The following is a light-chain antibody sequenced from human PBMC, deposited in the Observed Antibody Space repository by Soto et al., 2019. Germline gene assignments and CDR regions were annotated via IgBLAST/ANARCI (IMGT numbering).Light chain of an antibody. CDR3: SSYTSSTTPYV. CDR1: TSDVGGYNY. Sequence: ALTQPASVSGSPGQSITISCTGTTSDVGGYNYVSWFQQHPGKAPKLIIYDVSDRPSGVSNRFSGSKSGNTASLTISGLQAEDEADYFCSSYTSSTTPYVFGTGTKVTVL. J-gene: IGLJ1*01. CDR2: DVS. V-gene: IGLV2-14*01.